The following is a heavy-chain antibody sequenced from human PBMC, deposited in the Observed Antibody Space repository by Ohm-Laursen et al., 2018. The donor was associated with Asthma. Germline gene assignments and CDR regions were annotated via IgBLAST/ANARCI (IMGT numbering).Heavy chain of an antibody. V-gene: IGHV3-21*01. D-gene: IGHD1-26*01. J-gene: IGHJ1*01. CDR2: ISTASSFI. CDR1: GYTFSRYS. CDR3: ARIGPEWELPGREYSLHH. Sequence: SLRLSCTATGYTFSRYSIHWVRQTPGKGLEWVASISTASSFIYYADSERGRFTTSRDNARNSVYLQMNSLRAEDTALYYCARIGPEWELPGREYSLHHWGEGTLVTVSS.